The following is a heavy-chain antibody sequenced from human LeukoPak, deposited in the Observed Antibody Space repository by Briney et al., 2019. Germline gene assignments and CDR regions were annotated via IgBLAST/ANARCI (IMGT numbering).Heavy chain of an antibody. CDR2: IYPGDSDT. Sequence: GESLKISCKGSGYSFTSYWIVRVRQMPGKGLEWMGIIYPGDSDTRYSPSFQGQVTISADKSISTAYLQWSSLKASDTAMYYCARPRIAAARAAFDIWGQGTMVTVSS. CDR3: ARPRIAAARAAFDI. D-gene: IGHD6-13*01. CDR1: GYSFTSYW. V-gene: IGHV5-51*01. J-gene: IGHJ3*02.